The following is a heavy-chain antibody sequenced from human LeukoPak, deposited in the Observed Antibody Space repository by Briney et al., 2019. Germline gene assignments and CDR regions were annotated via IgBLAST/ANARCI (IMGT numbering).Heavy chain of an antibody. Sequence: PGGSLRLSCAGSGFTFSDYWMTWVRQPPGKGLEWIGSVYYSGGTYYNPSLESRLTISVDTSNNRFSLKLKSVTAADTAVFYCARVTTGSTTLDSWGQGILVTVSS. J-gene: IGHJ5*01. CDR1: GFTFSDYW. CDR2: VYYSGGT. CDR3: ARVTTGSTTLDS. V-gene: IGHV4-39*02. D-gene: IGHD1-1*01.